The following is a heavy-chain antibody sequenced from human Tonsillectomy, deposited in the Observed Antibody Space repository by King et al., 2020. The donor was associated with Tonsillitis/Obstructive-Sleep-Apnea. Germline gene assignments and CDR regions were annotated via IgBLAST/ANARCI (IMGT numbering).Heavy chain of an antibody. V-gene: IGHV1-46*01. CDR2: IIPSGGST. CDR1: GYTFTSYY. D-gene: IGHD1-26*01. J-gene: IGHJ4*02. CDR3: ARVGNGSEDY. Sequence: VQLVESGAEVKKSGASVKVSCKASGYTFTSYYIHWVRQAPGQGLEWMGIIIPSGGSTSYAQKFQGRVTMTRDTSTSTVYMELSSLRSEVTAVYYCARVGNGSEDYWGQGTLVTVSS.